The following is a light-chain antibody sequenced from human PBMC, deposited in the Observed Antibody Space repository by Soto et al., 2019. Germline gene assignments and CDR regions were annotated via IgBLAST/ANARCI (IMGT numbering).Light chain of an antibody. V-gene: IGKV3-15*01. CDR3: LQYNNWPLT. J-gene: IGKJ4*01. Sequence: EIVMTQSPATLSVSPGERATLSCRASQNVRSNLAWYQQKPGQAPRLLIYGASTRATGVPARFSGSGSGTEFTLTISSLQSEDFAVYYCLQYNNWPLTFGGGTKVEIK. CDR2: GAS. CDR1: QNVRSN.